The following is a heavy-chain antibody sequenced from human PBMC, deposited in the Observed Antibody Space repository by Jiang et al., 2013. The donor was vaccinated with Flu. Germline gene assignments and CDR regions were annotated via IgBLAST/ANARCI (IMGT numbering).Heavy chain of an antibody. Sequence: VQLVESGGGVVQPGRSLRLSCAASGFTFSSYAMHWVRQAPGKGLEWVAVISYDGSNKYYADSVKGRFTISRDNSKNTLYLQMNSLRAEDTAVYYCARAPRSGGYSYGFFDYWGQGTLVTVSS. D-gene: IGHD5-18*01. V-gene: IGHV3-30*01. J-gene: IGHJ4*02. CDR3: ARAPRSGGYSYGFFDY. CDR1: GFTFSSYA. CDR2: ISYDGSNK.